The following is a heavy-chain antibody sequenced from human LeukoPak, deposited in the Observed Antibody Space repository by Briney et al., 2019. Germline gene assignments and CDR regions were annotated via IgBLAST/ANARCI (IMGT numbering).Heavy chain of an antibody. CDR2: TTGTSDTI. CDR3: ARTYYYDSSGYYFPFDY. Sequence: GGSLRLSCAASGFTFSIYSMNWVRQAPGKGLEWLSYTTGTSDTIYYADSVKGRFTISRDNAKNSPYLQMNSLRAEDTAVYYCARTYYYDSSGYYFPFDYWGQGTLVTVSS. CDR1: GFTFSIYS. D-gene: IGHD3-22*01. J-gene: IGHJ4*02. V-gene: IGHV3-48*04.